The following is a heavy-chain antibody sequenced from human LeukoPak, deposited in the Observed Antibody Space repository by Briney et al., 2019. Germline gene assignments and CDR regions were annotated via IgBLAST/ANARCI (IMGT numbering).Heavy chain of an antibody. J-gene: IGHJ5*02. CDR3: ARDAKTRGNWFDP. CDR2: ISSSSSYI. CDR1: GFTFSNYW. V-gene: IGHV3-21*01. Sequence: GGSLRLSCAASGFTFSNYWMSWVRQAPGKGLEWVSSISSSSSYIYYADSVKGRFTISRDNAKNSLYLQMNSLRAEDTAVYYCARDAKTRGNWFDPWGQGTLVTVSS. D-gene: IGHD4/OR15-4a*01.